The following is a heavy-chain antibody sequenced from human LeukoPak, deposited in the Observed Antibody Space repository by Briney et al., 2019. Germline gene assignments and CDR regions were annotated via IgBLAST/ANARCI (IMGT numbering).Heavy chain of an antibody. J-gene: IGHJ5*02. CDR2: ISGSGGST. Sequence: GGSLRLSCAASGFTFSSYGMSWVRQAPGKGLEWVSAISGSGGSTYYADSVEGRFTISRDNSKNTLYLQMNSLRAEDTAVYYCAKSPYGSGSYATWGQGTLVTVSS. CDR1: GFTFSSYG. CDR3: AKSPYGSGSYAT. V-gene: IGHV3-23*01. D-gene: IGHD3-10*01.